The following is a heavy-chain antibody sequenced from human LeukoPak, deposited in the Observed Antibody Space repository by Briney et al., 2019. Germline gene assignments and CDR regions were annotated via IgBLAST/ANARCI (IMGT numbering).Heavy chain of an antibody. J-gene: IGHJ6*03. V-gene: IGHV4-4*07. CDR3: ARVSIEGGYYYYYYMDV. CDR2: IYTSGST. CDR1: GGSISSYY. D-gene: IGHD1-26*01. Sequence: SETLSLTCTVSGGSISSYYWSWIRQPAGKGLEWIGRIYTSGSTNYNPSLKSRVTMSVDTSKNQFSLKLSSVTAADTAVYYCARVSIEGGYYYYYYMDVWGKGTTVTVSS.